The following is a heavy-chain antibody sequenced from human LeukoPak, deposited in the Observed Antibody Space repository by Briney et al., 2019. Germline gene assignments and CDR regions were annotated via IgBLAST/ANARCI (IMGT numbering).Heavy chain of an antibody. V-gene: IGHV4-34*01. CDR1: GGSFSGYY. J-gene: IGHJ4*02. CDR2: INHSGST. CDR3: ARRRYSYGLDY. Sequence: PSETLPLTCAVYGGSFSGYYWSWIRQPPGKGLEWIGEINHSGSTNYNPSLKSRVTISVDTSKNQFSLKLSSVTAADTAVYYCARRRYSYGLDYWGQGTLVTVSS. D-gene: IGHD5-18*01.